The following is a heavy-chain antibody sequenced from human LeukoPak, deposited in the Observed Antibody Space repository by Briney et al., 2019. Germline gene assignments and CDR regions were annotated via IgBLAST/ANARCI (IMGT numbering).Heavy chain of an antibody. J-gene: IGHJ4*02. CDR2: ISAYNGNT. D-gene: IGHD6-13*01. V-gene: IGHV1-18*01. CDR1: GYTFTSYD. Sequence: ASVKVSCKASGYTFTSYDINWVRQATGQGLEWMGWISAYNGNTNYAQKLQGRVTMTTDTSTSTAYMELRSLRSGDTAVYYCARDMMKVPPAGRGFDYWGQGTLVTVSS. CDR3: ARDMMKVPPAGRGFDY.